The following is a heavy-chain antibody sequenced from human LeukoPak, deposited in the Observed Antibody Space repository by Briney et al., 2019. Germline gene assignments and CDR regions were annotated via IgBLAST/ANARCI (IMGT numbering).Heavy chain of an antibody. V-gene: IGHV1-2*02. CDR2: INPNSGGT. CDR3: ARDQVAVTYCFDY. D-gene: IGHD3-22*01. CDR1: GGTFTGYY. Sequence: GASVKVSCKASGGTFTGYYMHWVRQAPGQGLEWMGWINPNSGGTNYAQKFQGRVTMTRDTSISTAYMELSRLGSDDTAVYYCARDQVAVTYCFDYWGQGTLVTVSS. J-gene: IGHJ4*02.